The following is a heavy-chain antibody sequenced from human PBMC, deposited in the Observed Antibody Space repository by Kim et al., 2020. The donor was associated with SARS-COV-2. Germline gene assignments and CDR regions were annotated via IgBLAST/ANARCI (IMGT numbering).Heavy chain of an antibody. D-gene: IGHD3-22*01. Sequence: SETLSLTCAVYGGSFSGYYWSWIRQPPGKGLEWIGEINHSGSTNYNPSLKSRVTISVDTSKNQFSLKLSPVTAADTAVYYCARMIVVVTPYYYYGMDVWGQGTTVTVSS. J-gene: IGHJ6*02. CDR3: ARMIVVVTPYYYYGMDV. CDR2: INHSGST. V-gene: IGHV4-34*01. CDR1: GGSFSGYY.